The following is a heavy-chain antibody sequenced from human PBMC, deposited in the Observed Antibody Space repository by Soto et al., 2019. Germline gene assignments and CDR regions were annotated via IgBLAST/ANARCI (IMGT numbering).Heavy chain of an antibody. CDR2: ISSRGSTI. J-gene: IGHJ4*02. CDR3: TRVWYYGSGSSTVNAEEIDY. D-gene: IGHD3-10*01. V-gene: IGHV3-11*01. CDR1: GFTFSDYY. Sequence: QVQLVESGGGLVKPGGSLRLSCAASGFTFSDYYMSWIRQAPGKGLEWVSYISSRGSTIYYADSVKGRFTISRDNAKNSXYXRMNSLRAEDTAVYYCTRVWYYGSGSSTVNAEEIDYWGQGTLVTVSS.